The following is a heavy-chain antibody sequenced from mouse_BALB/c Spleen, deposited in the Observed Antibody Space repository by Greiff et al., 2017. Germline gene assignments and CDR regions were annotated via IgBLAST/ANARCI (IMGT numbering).Heavy chain of an antibody. CDR2: IWAGGST. J-gene: IGHJ2*01. V-gene: IGHV2-9*02. CDR1: GFTFSSFG. Sequence: VKVEESGGGLVQPGGSRKLSCAASGFTFSSFGMHWVRQPPGKGLEWLGVIWAGGSTNYNSALMSRLSISKDNSKSQVFLKMNSLQTDDTAMYYCARDPWGSYYFDYWGQGTTLTVSS. D-gene: IGHD1-1*02. CDR3: ARDPWGSYYFDY.